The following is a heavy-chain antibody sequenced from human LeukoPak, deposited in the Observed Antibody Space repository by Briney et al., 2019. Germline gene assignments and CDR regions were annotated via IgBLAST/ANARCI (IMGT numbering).Heavy chain of an antibody. J-gene: IGHJ4*02. D-gene: IGHD2-2*01. CDR2: IWYDGSNK. CDR1: GFTFSSFA. V-gene: IGHV3-33*01. CDR3: ATSTSSWPHFDY. Sequence: GRSLRLSCAASGFTFSSFAMHWVRQAPGKGLEWVAVIWYDGSNKYYADCVKGRFTISRDNSKNTLYLQMNSLRAEDTAVYYCATSTSSWPHFDYWGQGTLVTVS.